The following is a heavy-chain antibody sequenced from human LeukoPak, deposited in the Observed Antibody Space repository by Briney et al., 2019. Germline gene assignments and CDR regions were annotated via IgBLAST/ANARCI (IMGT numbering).Heavy chain of an antibody. V-gene: IGHV1-69*13. CDR1: GGTFSSYA. CDR3: ANDYRSGSFHDF. Sequence: GASVKVSCKASGGTFSSYAISWVRQAPGQGLEWMGGIIPVFGTANYAQKFQGRVTITADESTSTAYMELSSLRSEDTAVYYCANDYRSGSFHDFWGQGTLVTVSS. D-gene: IGHD3-10*01. J-gene: IGHJ4*02. CDR2: IIPVFGTA.